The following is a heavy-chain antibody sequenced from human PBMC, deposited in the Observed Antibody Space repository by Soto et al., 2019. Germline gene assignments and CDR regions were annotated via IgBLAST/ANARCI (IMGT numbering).Heavy chain of an antibody. CDR1: GGTISRYY. V-gene: IGHV4-59*01. J-gene: IGHJ6*02. CDR3: ARDLWGYCGTDCYPLDV. Sequence: QVQLQESGPGLVKPSETLSLPCTVSGGTISRYYWSWIRQPPGKGLEWIGYMYNTGSTVYNPSFKSRVTISVDTSKKQFALKLNSVTAADTAVYYCARDLWGYCGTDCYPLDVWGQGTTVTVSS. CDR2: MYNTGST. D-gene: IGHD2-21*01.